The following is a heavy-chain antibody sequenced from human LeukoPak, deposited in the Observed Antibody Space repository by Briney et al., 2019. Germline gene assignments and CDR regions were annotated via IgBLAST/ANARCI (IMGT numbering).Heavy chain of an antibody. Sequence: PSETLSLTCAVSGVSISPYYWSWIRQPPGKGLEWIGNVYYTGSTNYNPSLKSRITISVETSKNQFSLKLVSVTAADTAVYYCARAGYSRPSNWFDPWGQGTLVTVSS. CDR1: GVSISPYY. CDR3: ARAGYSRPSNWFDP. V-gene: IGHV4-59*01. D-gene: IGHD6-13*01. CDR2: VYYTGST. J-gene: IGHJ5*02.